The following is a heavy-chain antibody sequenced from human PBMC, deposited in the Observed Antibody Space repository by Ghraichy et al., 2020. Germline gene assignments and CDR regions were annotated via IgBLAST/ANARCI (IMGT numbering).Heavy chain of an antibody. D-gene: IGHD3-16*01. CDR3: ARRFGDAQGMDV. V-gene: IGHV4-59*01. CDR2: ISDSGST. Sequence: SETLSLTCTVSRGSISGYYWSWIRQPPGKGLEWVGYISDSGSTNYNPPLKSRVTISVDTSKNQFTLKLSSVTAADTAVYYCARRFGDAQGMDVWGQGTTVTVSS. CDR1: RGSISGYY. J-gene: IGHJ6*02.